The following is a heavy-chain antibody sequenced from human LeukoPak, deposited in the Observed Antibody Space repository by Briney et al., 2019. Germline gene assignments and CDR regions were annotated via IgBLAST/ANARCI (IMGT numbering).Heavy chain of an antibody. CDR3: AKAKITMVRGVKALFDY. CDR2: IIPIFGTA. D-gene: IGHD3-10*01. CDR1: GGTFSSYA. J-gene: IGHJ4*02. Sequence: GASVKVSCKASGGTFSSYAISWVRQAPGQGLEWMGGIIPIFGTANYAQKFQGRVTITADKSTSTAYMELSSLRAEDTAVYYCAKAKITMVRGVKALFDYWGRGTLVTVSS. V-gene: IGHV1-69*06.